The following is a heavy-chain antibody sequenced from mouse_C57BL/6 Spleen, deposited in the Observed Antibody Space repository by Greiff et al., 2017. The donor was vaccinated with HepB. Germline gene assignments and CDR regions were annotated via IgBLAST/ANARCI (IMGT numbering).Heavy chain of an antibody. CDR3: ARFPPNFYGSSMYYFDY. Sequence: EVKLMESGGGLVQPGGSLSLSCAASGFTFTDYYMSWVRQPPGKALEWLGFIRNKANGYTTEYSASVKGRFTISRDNSQSILYLQMNALRADDSATYYCARFPPNFYGSSMYYFDYWGQGTTLTVSS. CDR2: IRNKANGYTT. J-gene: IGHJ2*01. CDR1: GFTFTDYY. V-gene: IGHV7-3*01. D-gene: IGHD1-1*01.